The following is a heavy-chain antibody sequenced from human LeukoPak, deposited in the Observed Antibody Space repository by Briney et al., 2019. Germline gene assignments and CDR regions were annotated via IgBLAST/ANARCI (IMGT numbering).Heavy chain of an antibody. CDR3: ARDYGDSHYYYYYGMDV. CDR1: GYTFTSYG. D-gene: IGHD4-17*01. Sequence: ASVKVSCKASGYTFTSYGISWVRQAPGQGLEWMGWISAYNGNTNYAQKLQGRVTMTTDTPTSTAYMELRSLRSDDTAVYYCARDYGDSHYYYYYGMDVWGQGTTVTVSS. CDR2: ISAYNGNT. V-gene: IGHV1-18*01. J-gene: IGHJ6*02.